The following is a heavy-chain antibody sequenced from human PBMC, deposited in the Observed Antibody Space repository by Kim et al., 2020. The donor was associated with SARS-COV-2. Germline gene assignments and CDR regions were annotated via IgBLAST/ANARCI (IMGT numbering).Heavy chain of an antibody. Sequence: SETLSLTCSVSDASNVRTAWSWIRQPPGKGLEWIGYIEYSGGTNYNPSLKSRITISIDTSKNQISLRLTSVTAADTAVYYCARWDRVAVGGRGGFDCWGQGTLVTVSS. J-gene: IGHJ4*02. CDR3: ARWDRVAVGGRGGFDC. CDR1: DASNVRTA. V-gene: IGHV4-59*08. CDR2: IEYSGGT. D-gene: IGHD6-19*01.